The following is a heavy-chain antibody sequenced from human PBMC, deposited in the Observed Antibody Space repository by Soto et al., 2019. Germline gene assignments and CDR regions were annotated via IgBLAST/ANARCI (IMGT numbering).Heavy chain of an antibody. J-gene: IGHJ5*02. Sequence: SETLSLTCTVSGGSISSYYWSWIRQPPGKGLEWIGYIYYSGSTNYNPSLKSRVTISVDTSKNQFSLKLSSVTAADTAVYYCASQDCSGGSCYDPGGWFDPWGQGTLVTVS. CDR2: IYYSGST. CDR1: GGSISSYY. D-gene: IGHD2-15*01. CDR3: ASQDCSGGSCYDPGGWFDP. V-gene: IGHV4-59*01.